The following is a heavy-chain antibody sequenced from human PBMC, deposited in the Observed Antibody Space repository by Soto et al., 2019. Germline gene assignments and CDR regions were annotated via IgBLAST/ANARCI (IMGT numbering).Heavy chain of an antibody. D-gene: IGHD2-2*01. CDR2: IYPGDSDT. J-gene: IGHJ5*02. Sequence: GESLKISCKGSGYSFTSYWIGWVRQMPGKGLEWMGIIYPGDSDTRYSPSFQGQVTISPDKSISTAYLQWSSLKASETAMYYCARVDRYCSSTSCYVNWFDPWGQGTLVTVSS. CDR1: GYSFTSYW. V-gene: IGHV5-51*01. CDR3: ARVDRYCSSTSCYVNWFDP.